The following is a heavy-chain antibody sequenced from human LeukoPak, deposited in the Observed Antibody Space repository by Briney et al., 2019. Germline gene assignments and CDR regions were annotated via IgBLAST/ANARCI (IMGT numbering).Heavy chain of an antibody. CDR1: GFTFSSYA. Sequence: TGGSLRLSCAASGFTFSSYAMHWGRQAPGKGVEDVSAISANGGSAYYADSVKGRFNVSRDNSKNTVYLQMTSLRAEDAAVYYCVKVGMGMIGGLEYWGQGTLVTASS. V-gene: IGHV3-64D*06. J-gene: IGHJ4*02. D-gene: IGHD3-16*01. CDR2: ISANGGSA. CDR3: VKVGMGMIGGLEY.